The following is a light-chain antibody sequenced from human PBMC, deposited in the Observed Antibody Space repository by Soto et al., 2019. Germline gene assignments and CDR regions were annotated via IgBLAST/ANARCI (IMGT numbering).Light chain of an antibody. CDR3: LHHYIYPIT. Sequence: DIQMTQSPSSLSASVGDRATITCRARQGIRNDLAWYQQIPGKAPKRLIYAASSLQSGVPSRFSGTGSGTEFTLTISSLQPEDFATYYCLHHYIYPITFGQGTRLEIK. CDR2: AAS. CDR1: QGIRND. J-gene: IGKJ5*01. V-gene: IGKV1-17*01.